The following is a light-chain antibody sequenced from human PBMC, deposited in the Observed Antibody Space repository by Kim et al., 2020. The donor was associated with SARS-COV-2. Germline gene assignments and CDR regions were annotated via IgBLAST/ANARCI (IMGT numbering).Light chain of an antibody. CDR3: SSYTSSSTWV. CDR1: SSDVGSYNR. Sequence: QSVTSSCTGTSSDVGSYNRVSWYQQPPGTAPNLIIYEVSSRPSGVPGRFSGSKSGNTASLTISGLQAEDEADYYCSSYTSSSTWVFGGGTQLTVL. V-gene: IGLV2-18*02. CDR2: EVS. J-gene: IGLJ3*02.